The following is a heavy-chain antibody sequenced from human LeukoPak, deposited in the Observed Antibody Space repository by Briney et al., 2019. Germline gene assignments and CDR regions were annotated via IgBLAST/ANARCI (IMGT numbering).Heavy chain of an antibody. V-gene: IGHV3-74*01. CDR1: GFTFSSYW. CDR2: IRSCGSTT. Sequence: GGPLRLSCAASGFTFSSYWMHWVRQAPGKGLVWVSRIRSCGSTTNYADSVKGRFTIPRDNAKNTLYLQMNSLRAEDTAVYYCARGYNYGYDYWGQGTLVTVSS. D-gene: IGHD5-18*01. CDR3: ARGYNYGYDY. J-gene: IGHJ4*02.